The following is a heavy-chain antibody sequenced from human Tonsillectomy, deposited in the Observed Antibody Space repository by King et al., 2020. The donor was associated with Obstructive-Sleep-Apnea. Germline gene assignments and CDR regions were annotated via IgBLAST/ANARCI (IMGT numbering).Heavy chain of an antibody. CDR3: ARHGSMVRGVIISSWFDP. V-gene: IGHV4-59*08. CDR2: IYYSGST. J-gene: IGHJ5*02. CDR1: GGSISSYY. D-gene: IGHD3-10*01. Sequence: VQLQESGPGLVKPSETLSLTCTVSGGSISSYYWSWLRQPPGKGLEWIGYIYYSGSTNYNPSLKSRVTISVDTSKNQFSLKLSSVTAADTAVYYCARHGSMVRGVIISSWFDPWGQGTLVTVSS.